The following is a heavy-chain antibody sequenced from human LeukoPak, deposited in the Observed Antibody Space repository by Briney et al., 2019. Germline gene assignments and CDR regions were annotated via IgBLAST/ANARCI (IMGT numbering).Heavy chain of an antibody. J-gene: IGHJ4*01. CDR3: ASPGGDEHYYGSGRQPRDY. CDR2: INQSGSS. Sequence: PSQTLSPTHAVYGGSFSGYYCTWIRQPRGKGLEWIGEINQSGSSKYNASLKSRITISVDITKHQFTLKLSPVTAADTAMYYCASPGGDEHYYGSGRQPRDYRGHGTLVTVSS. D-gene: IGHD3-10*01. CDR1: GGSFSGYY. V-gene: IGHV4-34*01.